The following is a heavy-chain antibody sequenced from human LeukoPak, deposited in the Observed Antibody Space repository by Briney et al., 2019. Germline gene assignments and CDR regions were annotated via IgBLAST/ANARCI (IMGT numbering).Heavy chain of an antibody. Sequence: SETLSLTCTVSGGSISSSSYYWGWIRQPPGKGLEWIGSIYYSGSTYYNPSLKSRVTISVDTSKNQFSLKLSSVTAADTAVYYCARDQVLWFGDLRAFDIWGHGTMVTVSS. CDR2: IYYSGST. D-gene: IGHD3-10*01. CDR1: GGSISSSSYY. V-gene: IGHV4-39*07. CDR3: ARDQVLWFGDLRAFDI. J-gene: IGHJ3*02.